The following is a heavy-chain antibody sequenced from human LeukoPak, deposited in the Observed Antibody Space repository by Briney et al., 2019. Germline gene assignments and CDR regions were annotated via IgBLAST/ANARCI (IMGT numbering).Heavy chain of an antibody. CDR2: ISAYNGNT. J-gene: IGHJ4*02. Sequence: ASVQVSCKAFGYTFNGYYMHWVRQAPGQGLEWMGWISAYNGNTNYAQKLQGRVTMTTDTSTSTAYMELRSLRSDDTAVYYCARSDYDIHFDYWGQGTLVTVSS. CDR1: GYTFNGYY. D-gene: IGHD3-9*01. V-gene: IGHV1-18*04. CDR3: ARSDYDIHFDY.